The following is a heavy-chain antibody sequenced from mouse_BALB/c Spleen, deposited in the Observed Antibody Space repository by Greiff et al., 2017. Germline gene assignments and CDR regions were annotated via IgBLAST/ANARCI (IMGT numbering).Heavy chain of an antibody. D-gene: IGHD3-2*01. CDR3: ARHDSSGPWFAY. Sequence: DVMLVESGGGLVKPGGSLKLSCAASGFTFSSYGMSWVRQTPDKRLEWVATISSGGSYTYYPDSVKGRFTISRDNAKNTLYLQMSSLKSEDTAMYYCARHDSSGPWFAYWGQGTLVTVSA. V-gene: IGHV5-6*03. CDR1: GFTFSSYG. CDR2: ISSGGSYT. J-gene: IGHJ3*01.